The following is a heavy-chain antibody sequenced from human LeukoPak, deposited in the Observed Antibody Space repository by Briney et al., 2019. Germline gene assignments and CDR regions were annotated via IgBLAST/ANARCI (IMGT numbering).Heavy chain of an antibody. CDR1: GYSFTYYW. CDR3: ARPRVHGNLDY. D-gene: IGHD4-23*01. Sequence: GESLKISCKASGYSFTYYWVAWVRQMPGKGLEWMGIIYPDDSDTRYSPSFQGQVTISADKSIRTAHLQWSSLKASDTAMYYCARPRVHGNLDYWGQGTLVTVSA. J-gene: IGHJ4*02. V-gene: IGHV5-51*01. CDR2: IYPDDSDT.